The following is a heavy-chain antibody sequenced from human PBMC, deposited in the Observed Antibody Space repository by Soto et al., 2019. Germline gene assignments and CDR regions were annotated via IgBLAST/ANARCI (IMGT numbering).Heavy chain of an antibody. V-gene: IGHV4-31*03. CDR2: IYSSGTT. Sequence: SETLSLACTASRGSISSGDCYWSWIRQHPGKGLEWIGYIYSSGTTYYNPSLKRRITMSVDTPKNQFSLKLSSVTAADTAVYYCARESLSSGYYFGIDYWGQGTLVTVS. CDR1: RGSISSGDCY. CDR3: ARESLSSGYYFGIDY. J-gene: IGHJ4*02. D-gene: IGHD6-19*01.